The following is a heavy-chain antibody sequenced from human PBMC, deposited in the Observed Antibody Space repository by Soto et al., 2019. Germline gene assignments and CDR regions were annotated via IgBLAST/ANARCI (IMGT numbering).Heavy chain of an antibody. D-gene: IGHD6-25*01. Sequence: QVQLVQSGAEVKKPGASVKVSCKASGYTFTTYDINWVRQAPGQGLEWMGWMNPYTGKAGYAQKFQGRVTMTRDNSIRTAYMELRGLRSEDTAVYYCARRKERSGPNYFDYWGQGTLVTVSS. J-gene: IGHJ4*02. CDR2: MNPYTGKA. CDR3: ARRKERSGPNYFDY. V-gene: IGHV1-8*01. CDR1: GYTFTTYD.